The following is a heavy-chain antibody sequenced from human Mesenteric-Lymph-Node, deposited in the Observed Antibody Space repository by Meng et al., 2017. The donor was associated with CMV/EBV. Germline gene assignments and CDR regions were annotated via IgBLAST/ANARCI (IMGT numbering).Heavy chain of an antibody. CDR2: INPSGGST. Sequence: ASVKVSCKASGYSFTTYYIYWVRQAPGQGLEWMGRINPSGGSTRYAQKFQGRVTLASDTSTNTVYMELSSLKSEDTALYYCAREGGSSWYTNFFDPWGQGTLVTVSS. V-gene: IGHV1-46*01. J-gene: IGHJ5*02. D-gene: IGHD6-13*01. CDR1: GYSFTTYY. CDR3: AREGGSSWYTNFFDP.